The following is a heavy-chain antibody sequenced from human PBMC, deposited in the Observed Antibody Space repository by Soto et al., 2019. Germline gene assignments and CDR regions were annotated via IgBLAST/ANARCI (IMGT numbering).Heavy chain of an antibody. Sequence: QLQLQESGPGLVKPSETLSLTCTVSGGSISSSSYYWGWIRQPPGKGLEGIGSIYYSGSTYYNPSLKSLVTISVDTSKNQFSLKLSSVTAADTAVYYCATTLAAVNWFDPWGQGTLVTVSS. D-gene: IGHD6-13*01. CDR1: GGSISSSSYY. V-gene: IGHV4-39*01. CDR2: IYYSGST. J-gene: IGHJ5*02. CDR3: ATTLAAVNWFDP.